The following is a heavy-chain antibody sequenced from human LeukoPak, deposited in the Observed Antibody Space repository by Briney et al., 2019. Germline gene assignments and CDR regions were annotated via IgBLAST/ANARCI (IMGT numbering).Heavy chain of an antibody. V-gene: IGHV4-30-2*01. Sequence: SETLSLTCTVSGGSISSGGYYWRWLRQPPGKGREGIGYIYHSGSTYYNPSLKSRVTISVDRSKNQFSLKLSSVTAADTAVYYCARGGLYSGSYYPFDYWGQGTLVTVSS. CDR1: GGSISSGGYY. CDR2: IYHSGST. D-gene: IGHD1-26*01. CDR3: ARGGLYSGSYYPFDY. J-gene: IGHJ4*02.